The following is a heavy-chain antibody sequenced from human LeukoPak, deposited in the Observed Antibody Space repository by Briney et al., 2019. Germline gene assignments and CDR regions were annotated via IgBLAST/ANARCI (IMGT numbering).Heavy chain of an antibody. V-gene: IGHV3-73*01. Sequence: GGSLRLSCAASGFTFSGSAFSWVRQASGKGLEWVCHIRGKAYNYATAYGASVRGRFTITRDDSKNTAYLQMNSLKTEDTAVYYCSSHLLPGGFQEPNYNMDVWGQGSTVTVSS. D-gene: IGHD2-15*01. CDR2: IRGKAYNYAT. CDR1: GFTFSGSA. J-gene: IGHJ6*02. CDR3: SSHLLPGGFQEPNYNMDV.